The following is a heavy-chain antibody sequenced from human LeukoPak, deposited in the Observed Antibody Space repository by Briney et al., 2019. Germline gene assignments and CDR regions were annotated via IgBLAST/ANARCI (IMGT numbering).Heavy chain of an antibody. D-gene: IGHD3-9*01. Sequence: GGSLRLSCEVSGFIFSSYWMSWVRQAPGKGLEWVGNINQEGSERNHGDSVNGRFTISRDNAKNSLYLQMNSLRAEDTAVYYCARSLYYDILTGPFDYWGQGTLVTVSS. CDR3: ARSLYYDILTGPFDY. V-gene: IGHV3-7*01. CDR2: INQEGSER. CDR1: GFIFSSYW. J-gene: IGHJ4*02.